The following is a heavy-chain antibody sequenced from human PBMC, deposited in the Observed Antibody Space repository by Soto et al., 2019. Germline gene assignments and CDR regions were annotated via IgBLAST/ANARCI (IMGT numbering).Heavy chain of an antibody. V-gene: IGHV3-21*01. D-gene: IGHD2-2*01. Sequence: EVQLVESGGGLGKPGGSLRLSCAASGFTFSSYSMNWVRQAPGKGLEWVSSISSSSSYIYYADSVKGRFTISRDNAKNSLYLQINSLRAEDTAVYYCARDVGSGRYQLRTEVDYWGQGTLVTVSS. CDR2: ISSSSSYI. CDR1: GFTFSSYS. J-gene: IGHJ4*02. CDR3: ARDVGSGRYQLRTEVDY.